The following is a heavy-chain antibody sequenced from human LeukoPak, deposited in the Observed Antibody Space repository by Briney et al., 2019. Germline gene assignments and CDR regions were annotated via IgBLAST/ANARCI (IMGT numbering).Heavy chain of an antibody. CDR2: INPNSGGT. CDR3: ARDYCSSTSCYVGHFDY. CDR1: GYTFTGYY. D-gene: IGHD2-2*01. Sequence: ASVKVSFKASGYTFTGYYMHWVRQAPGQGLEWMGWINPNSGGTNYAQKFQGRVTMTRDTSISTAYMELSRLRSDDTAVYYCARDYCSSTSCYVGHFDYWGQGTLVTVSS. V-gene: IGHV1-2*02. J-gene: IGHJ4*02.